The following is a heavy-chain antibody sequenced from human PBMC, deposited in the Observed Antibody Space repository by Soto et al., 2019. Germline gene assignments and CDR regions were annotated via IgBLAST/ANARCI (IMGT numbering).Heavy chain of an antibody. CDR3: AHRFDWYYFDY. CDR1: GFSLSTSEVG. CDR2: IYWDDDK. V-gene: IGHV2-5*02. Sequence: SGPTLVNPTQTLTLTCTFSGFSLSTSEVGVGWIRQPPGKALEWLALIYWDDDKRYSPSLKTRLTIAKDTSKNQVFLTMTNMDPVDTATYYCAHRFDWYYFDYWGQGTLVTVSS. J-gene: IGHJ4*02. D-gene: IGHD3-9*01.